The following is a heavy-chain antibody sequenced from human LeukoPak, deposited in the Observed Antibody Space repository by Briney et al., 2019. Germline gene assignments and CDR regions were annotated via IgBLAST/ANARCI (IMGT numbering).Heavy chain of an antibody. CDR1: GFSFSNYA. CDR2: ISGSGGST. Sequence: QPGGSLRLSCAASGFSFSNYAMSWVRQAPGKGLERVSSISGSGGSTHYADSVKGRFTISRDNSKNTLYVQMNTLRVKDTALYYCAKAGSYWDFDYWGQGTLVTVSS. V-gene: IGHV3-23*01. D-gene: IGHD1-26*01. J-gene: IGHJ4*02. CDR3: AKAGSYWDFDY.